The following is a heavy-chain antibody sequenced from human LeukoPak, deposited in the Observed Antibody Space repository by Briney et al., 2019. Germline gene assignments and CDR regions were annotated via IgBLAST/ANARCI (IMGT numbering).Heavy chain of an antibody. CDR1: GYSFSNYW. CDR3: ARQGYNSTWDRYLAY. V-gene: IGHV5-51*01. J-gene: IGHJ4*02. Sequence: GESLKISCKGSGYSFSNYWIGWVRQMPGKGLEWMGIIYPGDSDVRNSPSFQGQVTISADKSISTAYLQWSSLQASDTAMYYCARQGYNSTWDRYLAYWGQGTQVTVSS. D-gene: IGHD6-13*01. CDR2: IYPGDSDV.